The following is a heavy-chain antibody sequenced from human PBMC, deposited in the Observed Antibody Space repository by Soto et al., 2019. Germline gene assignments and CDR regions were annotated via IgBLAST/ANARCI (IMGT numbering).Heavy chain of an antibody. D-gene: IGHD3-22*01. V-gene: IGHV3-30-3*01. CDR2: ISYDGSNK. CDR1: GFTFSSYA. CDR3: ARVGFNYYDSSGLGY. Sequence: GGSLRLSCAASGFTFSSYAMHWVHQAPGKGLEWVAVISYDGSNKYYADSVKGRFTISRDNSKNTLYLQMNSLRAEDTAVYYCARVGFNYYDSSGLGYWGQGTLVTVSS. J-gene: IGHJ4*02.